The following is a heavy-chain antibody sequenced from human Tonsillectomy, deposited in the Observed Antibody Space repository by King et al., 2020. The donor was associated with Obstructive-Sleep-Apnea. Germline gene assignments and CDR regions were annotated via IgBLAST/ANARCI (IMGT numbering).Heavy chain of an antibody. Sequence: QLVQSGAEVKKPGASVKVSCKASRYTFTGYYMHWVRQAPGQGLEWMGWINPNNGGTNFAQRFQGRVTLTRDTSISTAYMELSRLRSDDTAVYYCSRGSSYDYDSSGSLYGMDVWGQGTTVTVS. J-gene: IGHJ6*02. CDR3: SRGSSYDYDSSGSLYGMDV. D-gene: IGHD3-22*01. V-gene: IGHV1-2*02. CDR1: RYTFTGYY. CDR2: INPNNGGT.